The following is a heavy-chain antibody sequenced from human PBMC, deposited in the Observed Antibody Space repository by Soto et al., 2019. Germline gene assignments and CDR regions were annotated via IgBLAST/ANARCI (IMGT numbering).Heavy chain of an antibody. J-gene: IGHJ6*02. V-gene: IGHV3-23*01. CDR2: VSDGGST. Sequence: EVQLLESGGGLVQPGGSLRLSCAASGFTFGSYFMRWVRQTPGQGLEWVSTVSDGGSTYYADSVKGRFTVSRDNSKNMVYLQMNSLRAEDTAVYYCAKGRGQNYKYDIDVWGRGTKVTVAS. CDR1: GFTFGSYF. CDR3: AKGRGQNYKYDIDV. D-gene: IGHD5-12*01.